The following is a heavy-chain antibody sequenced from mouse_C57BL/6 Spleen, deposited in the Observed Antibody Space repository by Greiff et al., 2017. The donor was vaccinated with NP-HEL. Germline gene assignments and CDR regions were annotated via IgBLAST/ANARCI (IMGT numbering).Heavy chain of an antibody. CDR2: IYPRSGNT. Sequence: VQGVESGAELARPGASVKLSCKASGYTFTSYGISWVKQRTGQGLEWIGEIYPRSGNTYYNEKFKGKATLTADKSSSTAYMELRSLTSEDSAVYFCARSGITTKDYFDYWGQGTTLTVSS. D-gene: IGHD1-1*01. J-gene: IGHJ2*01. CDR1: GYTFTSYG. CDR3: ARSGITTKDYFDY. V-gene: IGHV1-81*01.